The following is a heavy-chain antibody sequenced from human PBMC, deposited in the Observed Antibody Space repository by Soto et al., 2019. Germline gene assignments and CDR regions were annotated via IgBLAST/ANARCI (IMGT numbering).Heavy chain of an antibody. CDR3: ARDQWRLFDY. CDR2: IKEDGSDK. J-gene: IGHJ4*02. D-gene: IGHD6-19*01. CDR1: GFTFSSYW. V-gene: IGHV3-7*05. Sequence: GGSLRLSCAASGFTFSSYWMTWVRQAPGKGLEWVASIKEDGSDKYYVDSVKGRFTISRDNAKNSLYLQMNSLRAEDTAVYYCARDQWRLFDYWGQGSSVTVSS.